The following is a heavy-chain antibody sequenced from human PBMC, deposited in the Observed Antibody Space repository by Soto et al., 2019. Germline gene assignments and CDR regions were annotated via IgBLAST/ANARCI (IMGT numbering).Heavy chain of an antibody. CDR3: TTDPFYSGSKGGAFDI. CDR1: GFTFSNAW. D-gene: IGHD1-26*01. V-gene: IGHV3-15*01. J-gene: IGHJ3*02. CDR2: IKSKTDGGTT. Sequence: GGSLRLSCAASGFTFSNAWMSWVRQAPGKGLECVGRIKSKTDGGTTDYAAPVKGRFTISRDDSKNTLYLQMNSLKTEDTAVYYCTTDPFYSGSKGGAFDIWGQGTMVTVSS.